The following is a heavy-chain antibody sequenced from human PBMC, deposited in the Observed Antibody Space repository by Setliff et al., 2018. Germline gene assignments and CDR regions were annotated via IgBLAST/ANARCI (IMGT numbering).Heavy chain of an antibody. V-gene: IGHV1-69*06. CDR3: ARDRPPYYYDSSGYYYSAGNFDY. CDR2: IIPIFGTA. CDR1: GYTLTELS. J-gene: IGHJ4*02. Sequence: SVKVSCKVSGYTLTELSRHWVRQAPGQGLEWMGRIIPIFGTANYAQKFQGRVTITADKSTSTAYMELSSLRSEDTAVYYCARDRPPYYYDSSGYYYSAGNFDYWGQGTLVTVSS. D-gene: IGHD3-22*01.